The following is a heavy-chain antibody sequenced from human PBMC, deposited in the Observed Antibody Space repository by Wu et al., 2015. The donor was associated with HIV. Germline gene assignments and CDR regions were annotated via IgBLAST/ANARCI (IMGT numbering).Heavy chain of an antibody. D-gene: IGHD4-11*01. V-gene: IGHV1-2*02. CDR1: GYTFTAYY. CDR2: INVNSGDS. CDR3: TRGTRNYLFDH. J-gene: IGHJ4*02. Sequence: QVHLVQSGAEVKKPGASVTVSCKASGYTFTAYYMHWIRQAPGQGLEWMGWINVNSGDSNYARKFRGRLTVTRDTSINTVYMDLSSLKSDDSAIYYCTRGTRNYLFDHWGQGAQVTVSS.